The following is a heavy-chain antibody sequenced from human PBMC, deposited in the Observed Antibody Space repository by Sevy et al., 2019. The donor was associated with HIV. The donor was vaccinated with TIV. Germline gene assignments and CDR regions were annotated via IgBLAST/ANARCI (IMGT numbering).Heavy chain of an antibody. Sequence: ASVKVSCKASGYTFTSYAMHWVRQAPGQRLEWMGWINAGNGNTKYSQKFQGRVTVTRDTSASTAYMELSSLRSEDTAVYYCAREYYYDSSGSTDAFDIWGQGTMVTVSS. CDR3: AREYYYDSSGSTDAFDI. CDR1: GYTFTSYA. CDR2: INAGNGNT. V-gene: IGHV1-3*01. D-gene: IGHD3-22*01. J-gene: IGHJ3*02.